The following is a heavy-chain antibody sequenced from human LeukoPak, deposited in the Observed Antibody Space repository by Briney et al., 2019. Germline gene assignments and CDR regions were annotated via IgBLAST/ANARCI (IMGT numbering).Heavy chain of an antibody. CDR1: GFTFSSHA. D-gene: IGHD1-26*01. CDR3: AKVLHLVGARYFDY. Sequence: PGGSLRLSCAASGFTFSSHAMSWVRQAPGKGLEWVSAISGSGGSTYYADSVKGRFTISRDNSKNTLYLQMNSLRAEDTAVYYCAKVLHLVGARYFDYWGQGTLVTVSS. V-gene: IGHV3-23*01. J-gene: IGHJ4*02. CDR2: ISGSGGST.